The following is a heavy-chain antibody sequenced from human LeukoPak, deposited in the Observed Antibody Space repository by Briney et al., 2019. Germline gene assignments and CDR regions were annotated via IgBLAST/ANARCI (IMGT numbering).Heavy chain of an antibody. CDR2: IGSNNGNT. Sequence: GASAKVSCKASGYTFTRYGFSWVRQAPGQGLEWMGWIGSNNGNTKYAQKLQGRVTMTADTTTSTAYMELRSLRSDDTAVYYCARSLHYYDNSGLFIQYWGQGTLVTVSS. CDR3: ARSLHYYDNSGLFIQY. CDR1: GYTFTRYG. J-gene: IGHJ1*01. D-gene: IGHD3-22*01. V-gene: IGHV1-18*01.